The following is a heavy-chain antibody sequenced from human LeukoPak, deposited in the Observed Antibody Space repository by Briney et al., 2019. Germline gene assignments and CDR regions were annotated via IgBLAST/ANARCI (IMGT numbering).Heavy chain of an antibody. Sequence: PSQTLSLTCAVSGGSISSGGYSWSWIRQPPGKGLEWIGYIYHSGSTYYNPFLKSRVTISVDRSKNQFSLKLSSVTAADTAVYYCARGNSGYDPGWFDPWGQGTPVTVSS. V-gene: IGHV4-30-2*01. CDR1: GGSISSGGYS. J-gene: IGHJ5*02. D-gene: IGHD5-12*01. CDR3: ARGNSGYDPGWFDP. CDR2: IYHSGST.